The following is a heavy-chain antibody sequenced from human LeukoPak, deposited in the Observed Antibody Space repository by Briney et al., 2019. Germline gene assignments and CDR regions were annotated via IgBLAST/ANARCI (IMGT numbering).Heavy chain of an antibody. CDR2: ISYDGSNK. Sequence: GGSLRLSCAASGFTFSSYAMSWVRQAPGKGLEWVAIISYDGSNKYYADSVKGRFTISRDNSKNTLYLQMNSLRPEDTAVYYCASRLCSSTSCYTGWEYFQHWGQGTLVTVSS. J-gene: IGHJ1*01. CDR3: ASRLCSSTSCYTGWEYFQH. CDR1: GFTFSSYA. V-gene: IGHV3-30-3*01. D-gene: IGHD2-2*02.